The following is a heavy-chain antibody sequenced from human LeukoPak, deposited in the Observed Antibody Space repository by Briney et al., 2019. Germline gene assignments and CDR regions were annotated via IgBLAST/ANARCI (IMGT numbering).Heavy chain of an antibody. Sequence: GESLKTSCKASGYTFTNYWIAWVRQMPGKGLEWMGIIYPGDSETRYNPSSQGQVTISADKSISTAYLQWGSLKASDTAMYYCARQYYFGSGSYYLVDYWGQGTRVSVSS. CDR1: GYTFTNYW. J-gene: IGHJ4*02. CDR2: IYPGDSET. CDR3: ARQYYFGSGSYYLVDY. V-gene: IGHV5-51*01. D-gene: IGHD3-10*01.